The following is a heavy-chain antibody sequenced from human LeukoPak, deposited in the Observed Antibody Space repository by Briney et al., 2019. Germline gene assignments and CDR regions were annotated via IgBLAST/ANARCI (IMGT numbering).Heavy chain of an antibody. CDR2: IYSGGTI. V-gene: IGHV3-53*01. J-gene: IGHJ3*01. CDR3: VRAVHHNFYSDSSGYYGDAFDV. D-gene: IGHD3-22*01. CDR1: GFSIRTYY. Sequence: GGSLRLSCAASGFSIRTYYMSWVRQVPGKGLEWVSVIYSGGTIRYADSVKGRFTFSRDNFKDTLNLQMNSLRADDTAVYYCVRAVHHNFYSDSSGYYGDAFDVWGQGTVVTVSS.